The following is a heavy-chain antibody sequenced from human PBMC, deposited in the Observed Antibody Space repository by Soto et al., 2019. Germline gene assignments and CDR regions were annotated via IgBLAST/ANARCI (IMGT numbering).Heavy chain of an antibody. V-gene: IGHV4-39*01. J-gene: IGHJ4*02. CDR2: IYYSGST. CDR3: ARHSGSRSNKMASIHY. Sequence: SETLSLTCTVSGGSISSSSYYWGWIRQPPGQGLEWIGTIYYSGSTYYNPSLKSRVTISVDTSKNQFSLKLNSVTAADTAVYHCARHSGSRSNKMASIHYWGQGLLVTVSS. D-gene: IGHD2-8*01. CDR1: GGSISSSSYY.